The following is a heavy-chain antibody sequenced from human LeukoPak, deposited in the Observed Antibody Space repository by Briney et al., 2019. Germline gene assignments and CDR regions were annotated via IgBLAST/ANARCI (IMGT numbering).Heavy chain of an antibody. Sequence: PGGSLRLSCAASGFTFDDYAMHWVRQAPGKGLEWVSGISWNSGSIGYADSVKGRFTISRDNAKNSLYLQMNSLRAEDMALYYCAKGKKSIAARLSLAENAIDIWGQGTMVTVSS. D-gene: IGHD6-6*01. J-gene: IGHJ3*02. V-gene: IGHV3-9*03. CDR1: GFTFDDYA. CDR2: ISWNSGSI. CDR3: AKGKKSIAARLSLAENAIDI.